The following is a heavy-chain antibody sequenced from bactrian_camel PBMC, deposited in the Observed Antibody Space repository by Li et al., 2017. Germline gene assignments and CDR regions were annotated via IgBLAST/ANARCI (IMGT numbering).Heavy chain of an antibody. CDR1: GFTFSGYW. CDR2: VASNGGST. CDR3: VRDLGPDGTIFGY. J-gene: IGHJ6*01. Sequence: QLVESGGGLVQPGGSLRLSCTASGFTFSGYWMYWVRQTPAKGLEWVSGVASNGGSTEYADSVVGRFTISRDNAKNMVYLHMTSLKPEDTGVYYCVRDLGPDGTIFGYWGQGTQVTVS. V-gene: IGHV3S25*01. D-gene: IGHD1*01.